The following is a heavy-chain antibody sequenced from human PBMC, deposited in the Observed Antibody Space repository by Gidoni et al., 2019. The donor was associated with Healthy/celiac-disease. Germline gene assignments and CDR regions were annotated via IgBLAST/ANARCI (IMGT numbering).Heavy chain of an antibody. CDR2: IYYSGST. J-gene: IGHJ6*02. D-gene: IGHD1-1*01. CDR3: ARAGTGTSKGYYYYGMDV. V-gene: IGHV4-39*07. Sequence: QLQLQESGPGLVKPSETLSLTCTVSGGSISSSSYYWGWIRQPPGKGLEWIGSIYYSGSTYYNPSLKSRVTISVDTSKNQFSLKLSSVTAADTAVYYCARAGTGTSKGYYYYGMDVWGQGTTVTVSS. CDR1: GGSISSSSYY.